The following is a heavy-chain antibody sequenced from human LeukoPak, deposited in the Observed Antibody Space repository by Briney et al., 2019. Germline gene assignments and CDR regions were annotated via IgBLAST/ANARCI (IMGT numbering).Heavy chain of an antibody. Sequence: ASVKVSCKASGYIFTDYYIHWVRQAPGQGLEWMGLINPSSGGTTYAQKFQGRVTMTRDTSISTAYMELRSLTYDDTAVYFCASDFSGSYDCWGQGTLVTVYS. J-gene: IGHJ4*02. CDR1: GYIFTDYY. CDR2: INPSSGGT. CDR3: ASDFSGSYDC. V-gene: IGHV1-2*02. D-gene: IGHD1-26*01.